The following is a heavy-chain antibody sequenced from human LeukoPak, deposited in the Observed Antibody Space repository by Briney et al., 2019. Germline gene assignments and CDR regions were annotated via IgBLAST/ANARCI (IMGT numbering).Heavy chain of an antibody. CDR2: INHSGST. CDR1: GGSFSGYY. D-gene: IGHD3-10*01. J-gene: IGHJ3*02. CDR3: ARLYYYGSGSYSDAFDI. Sequence: SETLSLTCAAYGGSFSGYYWSWIRQPPGKGLEWIGEINHSGSTNYNPSLKSRVTISVDTSKNQFSLKLSSVTAADTAVYYCARLYYYGSGSYSDAFDICGQGTMVTVSS. V-gene: IGHV4-34*01.